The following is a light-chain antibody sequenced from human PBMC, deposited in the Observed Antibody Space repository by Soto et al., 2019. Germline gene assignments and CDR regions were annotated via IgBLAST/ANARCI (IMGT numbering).Light chain of an antibody. J-gene: IGLJ1*01. Sequence: QSALTQPASVSGSPGQSITISCTGISSDIGGYNSVSWYQQHPGTPTKLIIYEVTNRPSGVSNRFSGSESGKTASLTISGLQPDDEDDYYCRSHTSSRTYVFGTGTKLTVL. CDR3: RSHTSSRTYV. CDR2: EVT. CDR1: SSDIGGYNS. V-gene: IGLV2-14*01.